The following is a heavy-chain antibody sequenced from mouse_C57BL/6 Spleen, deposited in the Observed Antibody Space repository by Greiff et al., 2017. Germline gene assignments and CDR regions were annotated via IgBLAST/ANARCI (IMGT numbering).Heavy chain of an antibody. CDR3: ATLDSSGYPPYYAMDY. J-gene: IGHJ4*01. CDR2: IRNKANGYTT. D-gene: IGHD3-2*02. V-gene: IGHV7-3*01. Sequence: EVKLEESGGGLVQPGGSLSLSCAASGFTFTDYYMSWVRQPPGKALEWLGFIRNKANGYTTEYSASVKGRFTISRDNSQSILYLQMNALRAEDSATYYCATLDSSGYPPYYAMDYWGQGTSVTVSS. CDR1: GFTFTDYY.